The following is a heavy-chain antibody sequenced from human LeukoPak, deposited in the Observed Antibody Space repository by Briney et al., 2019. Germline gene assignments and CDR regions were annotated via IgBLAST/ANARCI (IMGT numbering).Heavy chain of an antibody. CDR3: ARDRGWPDYYYYMDV. J-gene: IGHJ6*03. D-gene: IGHD5-24*01. V-gene: IGHV3-21*01. CDR2: ISGSSSYI. Sequence: PGGSPTLSCAASGFTFNTYTMNWVRQAPGKGLEWVSSISGSSSYIYYADSVKGRFTISRDNAKNSLYLQTNSLRAEDTAVYYCARDRGWPDYYYYMDVWGKGTTVTVSS. CDR1: GFTFNTYT.